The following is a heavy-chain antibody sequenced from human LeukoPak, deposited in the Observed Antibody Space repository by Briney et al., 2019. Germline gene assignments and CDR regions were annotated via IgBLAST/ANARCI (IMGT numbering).Heavy chain of an antibody. CDR2: IYTSGST. CDR1: GGSISNFY. Sequence: SETLSLTCTVSGGSISNFYWSWIRQPAGKGLEWIGRIYTSGSTNYNPSLKSRVTISVDTSKNQFSLKLSSVTAADTAVYYCARRTRGYSYGLPDFFDYWGQGTLVTVSS. V-gene: IGHV4-4*07. CDR3: ARRTRGYSYGLPDFFDY. D-gene: IGHD5-18*01. J-gene: IGHJ4*02.